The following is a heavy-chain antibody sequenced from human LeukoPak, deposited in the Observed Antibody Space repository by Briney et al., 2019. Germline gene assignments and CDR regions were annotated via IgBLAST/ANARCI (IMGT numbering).Heavy chain of an antibody. V-gene: IGHV3-66*02. CDR1: GFIVSSNY. CDR3: ARGVHDFWSGFYFDY. J-gene: IGHJ4*02. Sequence: GGPLRLSCAASGFIVSSNYMSWVRQAPGKGLEWVSVIYSGGSTYYADSVKGRFTISRDKSKNTLFLQMNSLRAEDTAVYYCARGVHDFWSGFYFDYWGQGTLVTVSS. D-gene: IGHD3-3*01. CDR2: IYSGGST.